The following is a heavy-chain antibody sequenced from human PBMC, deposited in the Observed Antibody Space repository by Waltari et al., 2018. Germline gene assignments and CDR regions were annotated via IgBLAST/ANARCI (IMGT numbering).Heavy chain of an antibody. Sequence: QVQLQQSGPGLVKPSQTLSLTCAISGDSVSSNSAAWNWLRQSPSRGLEWLGSTYSRCKWYNDYAVTLKSRITSNPDTSKNQFSLQLNSVTPEDTAVYYCARDPIADIAAAGSFDYWGQGTLVTVSS. CDR2: TYSRCKWYN. J-gene: IGHJ4*02. V-gene: IGHV6-1*01. CDR1: GDSVSSNSAA. D-gene: IGHD6-13*01. CDR3: ARDPIADIAAAGSFDY.